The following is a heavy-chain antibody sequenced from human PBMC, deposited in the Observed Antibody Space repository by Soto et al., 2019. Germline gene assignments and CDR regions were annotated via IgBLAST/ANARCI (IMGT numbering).Heavy chain of an antibody. V-gene: IGHV3-30*18. Sequence: QVLLVESRGGVVQPGRSLRLSCAGSGFTFSNYGLHWVRQAPGKGLDWVSFISFDGSHKYYADSVKGRFTISRDNSNNMLYLQMDSLTTEDTAVYYCAKDGAPRYCSRSSCHPAGAYWGQGTLVTVSS. CDR2: ISFDGSHK. CDR3: AKDGAPRYCSRSSCHPAGAY. CDR1: GFTFSNYG. J-gene: IGHJ4*02. D-gene: IGHD2-15*01.